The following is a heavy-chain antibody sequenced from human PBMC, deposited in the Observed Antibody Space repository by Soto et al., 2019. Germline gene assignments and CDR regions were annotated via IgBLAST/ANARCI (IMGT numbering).Heavy chain of an antibody. V-gene: IGHV5-51*01. CDR3: AGTRGGDYGDYVFDP. CDR2: IYPGDSDT. Sequence: GGSLKISFKASGYSFTTYWIGWGRQMPGKGLEWMGIIYPGDSDTRYSPSFQGQVTISADKSISTAYLQWSSLKASDTAMYYCAGTRGGDYGDYVFDPWGQGTLVTVSS. CDR1: GYSFTTYW. D-gene: IGHD4-17*01. J-gene: IGHJ5*02.